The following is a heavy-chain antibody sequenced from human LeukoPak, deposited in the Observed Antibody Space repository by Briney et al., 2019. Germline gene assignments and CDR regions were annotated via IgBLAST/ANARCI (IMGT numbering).Heavy chain of an antibody. V-gene: IGHV1-69*05. CDR2: IIPIFGTA. CDR3: ARLGSSTLSGDY. J-gene: IGHJ4*02. CDR1: GGTFSSYA. D-gene: IGHD2-2*01. Sequence: SVKVSCKASGGTFSSYAISWVRQAPGQGLEWMGGIIPIFGTANYARKFQGRVTITTDESTSTAYMELSSLRSEDTAVYYCARLGSSTLSGDYWRQGTLVTVSS.